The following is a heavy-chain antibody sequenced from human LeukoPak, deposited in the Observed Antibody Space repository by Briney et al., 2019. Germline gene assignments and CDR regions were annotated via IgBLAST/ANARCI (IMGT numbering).Heavy chain of an antibody. CDR1: GFTFSSYG. CDR2: IWYDGSNK. CDR3: ARDQTTTSNAYYYYMDV. Sequence: PGRSLRLSCAASGFTFSSYGMHWVRQAPGKGLEWVAAIWYDGSNKYYADSVKGRFTISRDNSKNTLYLQMNSLRAEDTAVYYCARDQTTTSNAYYYYMDVWGKGTTVTVSS. D-gene: IGHD4-11*01. J-gene: IGHJ6*03. V-gene: IGHV3-33*01.